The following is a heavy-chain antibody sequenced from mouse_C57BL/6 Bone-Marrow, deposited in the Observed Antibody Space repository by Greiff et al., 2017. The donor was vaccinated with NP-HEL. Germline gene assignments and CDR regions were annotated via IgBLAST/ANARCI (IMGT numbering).Heavy chain of an antibody. Sequence: EVKVEESGGGLVKPGGSLKLSCAASGFTFSDYGMHWVRQAPEKGLEWVAYISSGSSTIYYADTVKGRFTISRDNAKNTLFLQMTSLRSEDTAMYYCAGTRYFDVWGTGTTVTVSS. CDR3: AGTRYFDV. J-gene: IGHJ1*03. V-gene: IGHV5-17*01. CDR2: ISSGSSTI. CDR1: GFTFSDYG.